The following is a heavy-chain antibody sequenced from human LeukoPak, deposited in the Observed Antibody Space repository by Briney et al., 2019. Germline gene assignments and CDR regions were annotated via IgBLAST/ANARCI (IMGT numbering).Heavy chain of an antibody. V-gene: IGHV4-38-2*02. Sequence: SETLSLTCTISGYSISSGYYWGWIRQPPGMGLEWIGSIYHSGSTYYNPSLKSRVTISLDTSENQFSLKLSSVTAADTAVYYCARRGNNYYYGMDVWGQGTTVTVSS. CDR1: GYSISSGYY. D-gene: IGHD4-23*01. J-gene: IGHJ6*02. CDR2: IYHSGST. CDR3: ARRGNNYYYGMDV.